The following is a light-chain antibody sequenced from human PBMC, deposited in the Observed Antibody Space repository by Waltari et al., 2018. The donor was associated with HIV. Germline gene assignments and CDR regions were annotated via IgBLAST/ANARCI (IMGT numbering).Light chain of an antibody. V-gene: IGKV3-11*01. CDR1: QSVSSY. J-gene: IGKJ3*01. Sequence: EIVLTQSPATLSLSPGERATLSCRASQSVSSYLAWYQQKPGQAPRLLIYDVSNRATGIPARFSGSGSGTDFTLTISSLEPEDFAVYYCQQCSTWPRTFGPGTKVDIK. CDR3: QQCSTWPRT. CDR2: DVS.